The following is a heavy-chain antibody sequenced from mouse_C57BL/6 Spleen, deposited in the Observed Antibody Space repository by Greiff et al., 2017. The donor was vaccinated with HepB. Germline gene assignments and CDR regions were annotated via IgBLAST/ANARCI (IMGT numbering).Heavy chain of an antibody. CDR3: ARTYGSSSYYFDF. CDR1: GYTFTGYW. CDR2: ILPGSGSN. Sequence: VQRVESGAELMKPGASVKLSCKATGYTFTGYWIEWVKQRPGHGLEWIGEILPGSGSNNYNEKFKGKATFTADTSPNTAYMQLSSLTTEDTAIYYGARTYGSSSYYFDFWGQGTTLTVSS. J-gene: IGHJ2*01. D-gene: IGHD1-1*01. V-gene: IGHV1-9*01.